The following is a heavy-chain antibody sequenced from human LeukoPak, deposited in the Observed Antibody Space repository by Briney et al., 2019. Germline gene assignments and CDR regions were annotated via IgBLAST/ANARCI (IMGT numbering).Heavy chain of an antibody. CDR2: IYYSGST. V-gene: IGHV4-59*08. CDR3: ARVIGYCSSTSCFGYFDY. J-gene: IGHJ4*02. Sequence: SETLSPTCTVSGGSISSYYWSWIRQPPGKGLEWVGYIYYSGSTNYNPSLKSRVTTSVDTSKNQLSPKLSSVTAADTAVYYCARVIGYCSSTSCFGYFDYWGQGTLVTVSS. CDR1: GGSISSYY. D-gene: IGHD2-2*01.